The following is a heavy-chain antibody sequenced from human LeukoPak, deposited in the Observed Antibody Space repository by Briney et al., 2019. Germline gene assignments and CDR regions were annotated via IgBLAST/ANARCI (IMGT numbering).Heavy chain of an antibody. CDR3: ARGLRDY. CDR2: INHSGST. CDR1: GGSFSGYY. J-gene: IGHJ4*02. V-gene: IGHV4-34*01. Sequence: SETLSLTCAVYGGSFSGYYWSWIRQPPGKGLEWIGEINHSGSTNYNPSLKSRVTISVDTSKNQFSLKLSSVTAADTAVYYCARGLRDYWGQGTLVTVSS.